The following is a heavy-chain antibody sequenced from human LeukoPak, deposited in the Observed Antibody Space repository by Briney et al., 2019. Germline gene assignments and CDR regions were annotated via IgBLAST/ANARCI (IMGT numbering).Heavy chain of an antibody. CDR2: ISGSGGST. CDR3: AKDAGDLGYDFWSGYGVPDY. V-gene: IGHV3-23*01. CDR1: GFTFSSYA. D-gene: IGHD3-3*01. Sequence: PGGSLRLSCAASGFTFSSYAMSWVRQAPGKGLEWVSAISGSGGSTYYADSVKGRFTISRDNSKNTLYLQMNSLRAEDTAVYYCAKDAGDLGYDFWSGYGVPDYWGQGTLVTVSS. J-gene: IGHJ4*02.